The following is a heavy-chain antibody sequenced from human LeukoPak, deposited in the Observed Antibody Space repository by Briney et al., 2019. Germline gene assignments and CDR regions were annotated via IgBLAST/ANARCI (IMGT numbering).Heavy chain of an antibody. CDR1: TFTFSNYA. V-gene: IGHV3-23*01. Sequence: PGGSLTLSCAASTFTFSNYAMSWLRPASGKGLEWVSTISGSGVNTYYADSVKGRFTISRDNSENTPCLQMNSLRAEDTAVYYCAKDIVRGDCSGGSCYPLDPWGQGTLVTVSS. J-gene: IGHJ5*02. CDR2: ISGSGVNT. D-gene: IGHD2-15*01. CDR3: AKDIVRGDCSGGSCYPLDP.